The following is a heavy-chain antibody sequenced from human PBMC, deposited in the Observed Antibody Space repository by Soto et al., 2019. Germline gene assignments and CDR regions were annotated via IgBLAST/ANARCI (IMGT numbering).Heavy chain of an antibody. CDR2: ISGHNGNT. D-gene: IGHD3-22*01. V-gene: IGHV1-18*04. CDR1: GYSFTSYG. J-gene: IGHJ4*02. CDR3: ARHRFNYYDDTVYYYFDY. Sequence: ASVKVSCKASGYSFTSYGISWVRQAPGQGPEWMGWISGHNGNTNHPQSLQGRVTMTTDTSRNTAYMELRSLRSDDTAVYYCARHRFNYYDDTVYYYFDYWGQGTLVTVSS.